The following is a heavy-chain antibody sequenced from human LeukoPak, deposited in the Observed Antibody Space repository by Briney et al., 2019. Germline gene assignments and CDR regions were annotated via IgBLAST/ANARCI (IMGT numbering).Heavy chain of an antibody. CDR1: GYAFTAYY. J-gene: IGHJ4*02. D-gene: IGHD6-19*01. CDR2: INANSGGT. V-gene: IGHV1-2*02. Sequence: GASVKVSCKASGYAFTAYYIHWVRQAPGQGLEWMGWINANSGGTFYARKLQGRVTMTRDTSISTIYMELSRLTSDDTAVYYSARRTAVGGIRFFDYWGQGTLVTVSS. CDR3: ARRTAVGGIRFFDY.